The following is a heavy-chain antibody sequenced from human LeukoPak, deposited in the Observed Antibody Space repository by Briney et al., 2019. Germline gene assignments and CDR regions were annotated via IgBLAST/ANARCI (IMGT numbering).Heavy chain of an antibody. V-gene: IGHV4-59*01. J-gene: IGHJ3*02. Sequence: SETLSLTCTVSGGSISSYYWSWIRQPPGKGLEWIGYIYYSGSTNYNPSLKSRVTVSVDTSKNQFSLKLSSVTAADTAVYYCARSSGWYDAFDIWGQGTMVTVSS. D-gene: IGHD6-19*01. CDR1: GGSISSYY. CDR3: ARSSGWYDAFDI. CDR2: IYYSGST.